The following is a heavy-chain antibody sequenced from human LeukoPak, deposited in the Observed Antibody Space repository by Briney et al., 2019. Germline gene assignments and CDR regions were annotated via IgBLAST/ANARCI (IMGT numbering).Heavy chain of an antibody. CDR2: ISAYNGNT. CDR3: ASVQPALSGWEIYFDY. J-gene: IGHJ4*02. D-gene: IGHD6-19*01. CDR1: GYTFTSYG. V-gene: IGHV1-18*01. Sequence: WASVKVSCKASGYTFTSYGISWGRQAPGQGLEWMGWISAYNGNTNYAQKLQGRVTMTTDTSTSTAYMELRSLRSDDTAVYYCASVQPALSGWEIYFDYWGQGTLVTVSS.